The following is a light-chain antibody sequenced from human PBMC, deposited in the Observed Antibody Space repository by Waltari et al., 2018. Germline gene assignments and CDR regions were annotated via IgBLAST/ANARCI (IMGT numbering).Light chain of an antibody. CDR1: SSDVGANNF. V-gene: IGLV2-23*02. Sequence: QSALTQPASVSGSPGQSIAISCIGTSSDVGANNFLSWYQQHPGRAPKLMIHEVTKRPSGVSTRFSGSKSGNTASLTISGLQAEDEADYYYCSYTSIGPVLIGGGTKVTVL. J-gene: IGLJ2*01. CDR3: CSYTSIGPVL. CDR2: EVT.